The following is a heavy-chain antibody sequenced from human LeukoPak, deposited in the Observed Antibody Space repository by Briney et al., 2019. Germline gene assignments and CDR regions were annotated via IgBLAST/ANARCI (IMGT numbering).Heavy chain of an antibody. J-gene: IGHJ3*02. CDR3: ARGPYSYDSSGAFDI. CDR2: ISSSGST. CDR1: GGSISSYY. V-gene: IGHV4-4*08. D-gene: IGHD3-22*01. Sequence: SETLSLTCTVSGGSISSYYWSWIRQPPGKGLEWIGRISSSGSTNYNPSLKSRVTISVDTSKNQFSLKLSSVTAADTAVYFCARGPYSYDSSGAFDIWGQGTMVTVSS.